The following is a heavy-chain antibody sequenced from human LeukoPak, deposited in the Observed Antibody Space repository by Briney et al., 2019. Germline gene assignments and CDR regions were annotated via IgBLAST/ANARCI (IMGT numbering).Heavy chain of an antibody. J-gene: IGHJ3*02. CDR3: ARGPYSYDSSGAFDI. CDR2: ISSSGST. CDR1: GGSISSYY. V-gene: IGHV4-4*08. D-gene: IGHD3-22*01. Sequence: SETLSLTCTVSGGSISSYYWSWIRQPPGKGLEWIGRISSSGSTNYNPSLKSRVTISVDTSKNQFSLKLSSVTAADTAVYFCARGPYSYDSSGAFDIWGQGTMVTVSS.